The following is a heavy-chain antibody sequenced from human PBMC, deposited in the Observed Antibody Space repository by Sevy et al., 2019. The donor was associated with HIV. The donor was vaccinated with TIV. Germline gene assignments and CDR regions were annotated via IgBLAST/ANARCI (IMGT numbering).Heavy chain of an antibody. Sequence: GGSLRLSCAASGFTFSNYGMHWVRQAPGKGLEGVAVIWNDGSNKYYADSVKGRFTISRDNSKNTLYLQMNSLRVEYTAVYFCARGGDFNDRSAKRDFDYWGQGTLVTVSS. D-gene: IGHD3-22*01. CDR3: ARGGDFNDRSAKRDFDY. V-gene: IGHV3-33*01. CDR2: IWNDGSNK. CDR1: GFTFSNYG. J-gene: IGHJ4*02.